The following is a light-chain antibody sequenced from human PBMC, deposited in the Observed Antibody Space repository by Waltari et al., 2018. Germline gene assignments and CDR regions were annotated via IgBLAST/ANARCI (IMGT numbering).Light chain of an antibody. V-gene: IGLV1-40*01. CDR3: QSYDSSLSSYV. Sequence: QSVLTQAPSVSGAPGQRVTISCTGSSSHIGAGYDVHWYQQLPGTAPKLLIYGNNNRPSGAPYRFSGSKACTSASLAITGLQAEDEADYYCQSYDSSLSSYVFGTGTKVTVL. CDR1: SSHIGAGYD. CDR2: GNN. J-gene: IGLJ1*01.